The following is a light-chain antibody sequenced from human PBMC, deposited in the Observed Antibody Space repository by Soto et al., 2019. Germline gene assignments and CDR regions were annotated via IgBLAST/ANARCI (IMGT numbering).Light chain of an antibody. J-gene: IGLJ2*01. V-gene: IGLV2-14*01. CDR3: TSYTLTTTL. CDR2: EVN. Sequence: QSALTQPPSVSGSPGQSITISCTGGLGIYNYVSWYQQHPGKVPRLLIYEVNNRPSGISDRFSGSKSGDTASLTISGLQAEDAADYYCTSYTLTTTLFGGGTKVT. CDR1: LGIYNY.